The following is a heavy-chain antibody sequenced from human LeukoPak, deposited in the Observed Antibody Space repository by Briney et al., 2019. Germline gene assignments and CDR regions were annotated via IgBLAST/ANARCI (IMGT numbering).Heavy chain of an antibody. D-gene: IGHD3/OR15-3a*01. CDR1: GGSFSGYY. V-gene: IGHV4-34*01. Sequence: PETLSLTCAVYGGSFSGYYWSWIRQPPGKGLEWIGEINHSGSTNYNPSLKSRVTISVDTSKNQFSLKLSSVTAADTAVYYCASAFGPTGHNWFDPWGQGTLVTVSS. J-gene: IGHJ5*02. CDR2: INHSGST. CDR3: ASAFGPTGHNWFDP.